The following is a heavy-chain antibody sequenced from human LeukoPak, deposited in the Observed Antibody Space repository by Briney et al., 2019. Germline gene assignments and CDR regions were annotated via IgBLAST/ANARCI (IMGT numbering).Heavy chain of an antibody. D-gene: IGHD2-2*01. CDR1: GGSISSYY. J-gene: IGHJ4*02. CDR3: ARVRCSSTSCSSFDY. CDR2: IYTSGST. V-gene: IGHV4-4*07. Sequence: SETLSLTCTVSGGSISSYYWSGIRQPAGKGLEWIGRIYTSGSTNYNPSLKSRVTMSVDTSKNQFSLKLSSVTAADTAVYYCARVRCSSTSCSSFDYWGQGTLVTVSS.